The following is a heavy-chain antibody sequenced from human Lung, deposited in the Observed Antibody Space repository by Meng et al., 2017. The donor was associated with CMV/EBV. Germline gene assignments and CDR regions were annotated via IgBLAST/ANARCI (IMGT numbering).Heavy chain of an antibody. CDR2: IYHSGST. Sequence: VQLQEPGPGRVKPSGTLSLTCAVSGGSISSSNWWSWVRQPPGKGLEWIGEIYHSGSTNYNPSLKSRVTISVDKSKNQFSLKLSSVTAADTAVYYCASFPPPGKQWLVTDYWGQGTLVTVSS. J-gene: IGHJ4*02. V-gene: IGHV4-4*02. D-gene: IGHD6-19*01. CDR3: ASFPPPGKQWLVTDY. CDR1: GGSISSSNW.